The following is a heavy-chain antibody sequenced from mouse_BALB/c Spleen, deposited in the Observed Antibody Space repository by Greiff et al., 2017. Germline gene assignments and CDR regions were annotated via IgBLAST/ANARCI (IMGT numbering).Heavy chain of an antibody. V-gene: IGHV5-4*02. J-gene: IGHJ3*01. Sequence: EVQGVESGGGLVKPGGSLKLSCAASGFTFSDYYMYWVRQTPEKRLEWVATISDGGSYTYYPDSVKGLFTISRDNAKNNLYLQMSSLKSEDTAMYYCARDDGNYGFAYWGQGTLVTVSA. CDR3: ARDDGNYGFAY. D-gene: IGHD2-1*01. CDR2: ISDGGSYT. CDR1: GFTFSDYY.